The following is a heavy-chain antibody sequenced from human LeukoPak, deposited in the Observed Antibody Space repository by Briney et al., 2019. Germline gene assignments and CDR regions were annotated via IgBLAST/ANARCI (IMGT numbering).Heavy chain of an antibody. V-gene: IGHV4-61*01. D-gene: IGHD1-20*01. CDR2: IYYSGST. Sequence: PSETLSLTCTVSGGSVSSDNYYWSWLRQPPGKGLEWIGYIYYSGSTNYNPSLKSRVTISVDTSKNQFSLKLTSVTAADTAVYYCAREANWNALFDYWGQGTLVTVSS. J-gene: IGHJ4*02. CDR3: AREANWNALFDY. CDR1: GGSVSSDNYY.